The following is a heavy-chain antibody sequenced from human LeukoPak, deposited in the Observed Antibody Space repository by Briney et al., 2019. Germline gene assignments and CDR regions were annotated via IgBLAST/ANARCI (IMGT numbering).Heavy chain of an antibody. Sequence: GGSLRLSCAASGFTFSSYAIRWVRQAPGKGREWVSAISGSGGSTYYADSVKGRFTISRDNSKNTLYLQMNSLRAEDTAVYYCATTPTLYCSSTSCYGDYWGQGTLVTVSS. J-gene: IGHJ4*02. CDR2: ISGSGGST. V-gene: IGHV3-23*01. D-gene: IGHD2-2*01. CDR1: GFTFSSYA. CDR3: ATTPTLYCSSTSCYGDY.